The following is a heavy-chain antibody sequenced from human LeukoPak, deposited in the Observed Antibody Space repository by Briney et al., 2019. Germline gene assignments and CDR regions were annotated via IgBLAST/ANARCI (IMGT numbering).Heavy chain of an antibody. CDR2: VHYTGKT. J-gene: IGHJ4*02. V-gene: IGHV4-59*01. D-gene: IGHD3-22*01. Sequence: SQTLSLTCTVSGDSISSSYWSWIRQPPGKRLEWVGYVHYTGKTNYNPSLNNRATISVDMSKNQFSLTLTSVTLADTAVYYCARGYYDRSGSSNPFDSWGQGTLVTVSA. CDR1: GDSISSSY. CDR3: ARGYYDRSGSSNPFDS.